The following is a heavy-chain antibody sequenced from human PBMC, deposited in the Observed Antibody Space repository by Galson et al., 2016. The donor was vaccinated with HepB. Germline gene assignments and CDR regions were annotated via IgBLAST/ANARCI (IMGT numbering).Heavy chain of an antibody. CDR1: GGSITSINY. CDR2: IYHAGPT. V-gene: IGHV4-39*01. CDR3: AMLGGYDGDPYFDY. D-gene: IGHD5-12*01. J-gene: IGHJ4*02. Sequence: SETLTPTCTVSGGSITSINYWGWIRQPPGKGLDWIGSIYHAGPTYYNPSLKSRVTMSVHTSQNQFFLSMNSVTAADTALYYCAMLGGYDGDPYFDYWGQGKVVTVAS.